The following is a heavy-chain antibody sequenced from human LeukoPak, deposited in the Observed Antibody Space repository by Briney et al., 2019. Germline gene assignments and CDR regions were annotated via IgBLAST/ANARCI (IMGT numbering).Heavy chain of an antibody. CDR3: ARATLDN. CDR1: GFSVISNY. CDR2: IYSDGST. J-gene: IGHJ4*02. V-gene: IGHV3-53*01. Sequence: GGSLILSCAASGFSVISNYISWVRQAPGKGLEWVSVIYSDGSTKYADSVKARFTISRDNSKNTVYLQMNSLRVEDTAVYYCARATLDNWGQGTLVTVSS.